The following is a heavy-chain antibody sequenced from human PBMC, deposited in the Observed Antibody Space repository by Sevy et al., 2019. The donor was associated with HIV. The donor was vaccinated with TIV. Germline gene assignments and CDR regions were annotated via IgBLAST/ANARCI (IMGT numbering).Heavy chain of an antibody. CDR2: IHSDDTT. J-gene: IGHJ4*02. CDR1: GFTVNSNY. CDR3: SRGKSGYGYALNY. Sequence: GGSLRLSCAASGFTVNSNYMTWVRQAPGKGLEGVSVIHSDDTTYHADSVKDGFTTSTDNFTNTPYFHKRSRRAEDTAVYYCSRGKSGYGYALNYWGQGTLVTVSS. D-gene: IGHD5-18*01. V-gene: IGHV3-66*01.